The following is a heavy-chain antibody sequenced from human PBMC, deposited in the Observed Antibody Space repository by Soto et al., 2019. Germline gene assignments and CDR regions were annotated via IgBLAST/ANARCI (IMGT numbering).Heavy chain of an antibody. CDR3: ARDCSGRSCHFDY. V-gene: IGHV1-69*13. CDR2: IIPIFGTA. D-gene: IGHD2-15*01. CDR1: GGTFSSYA. J-gene: IGHJ4*02. Sequence: GASVKVSCKASGGTFSSYAISWVRQAPGQGLEWMGGIIPIFGTANYAQKFQGRVTITADESTSTAYMELSSLRSEDTAVYYCARDCSGRSCHFDYWGQGTLVTVSS.